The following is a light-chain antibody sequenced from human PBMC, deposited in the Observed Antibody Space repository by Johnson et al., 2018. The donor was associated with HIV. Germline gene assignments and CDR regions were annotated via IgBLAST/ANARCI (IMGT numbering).Light chain of an antibody. CDR3: GTWDSSLSAYV. V-gene: IGLV1-51*02. CDR1: SSNIGNNY. Sequence: QSVLTQPPSVSAAPGQKVTISCSGSSSNIGNNYVSWYQQLPETAPKLLIYENNKRPSGIPDRFSGSKSGTSATLGITGLQTGDEADYYCGTWDSSLSAYVDGTVTKLTDL. J-gene: IGLJ1*01. CDR2: ENN.